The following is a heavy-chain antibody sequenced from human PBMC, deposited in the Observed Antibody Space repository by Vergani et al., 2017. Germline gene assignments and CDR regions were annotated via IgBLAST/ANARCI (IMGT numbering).Heavy chain of an antibody. V-gene: IGHV3-13*01. CDR3: ARESINGDYFDY. CDR2: IGTAGDT. D-gene: IGHD2-8*01. CDR1: GFTFGDYA. J-gene: IGHJ4*02. Sequence: EVQLVESGGGLVKPGRSLRLSCTASGFTFGDYAMSWFRQAPGKGLEWVSAIGTAGDTYYPGSVKGRFTISRENAKNSLYLQMNSLRAGDTAVYYCARESINGDYFDYWGQGTLVTVSS.